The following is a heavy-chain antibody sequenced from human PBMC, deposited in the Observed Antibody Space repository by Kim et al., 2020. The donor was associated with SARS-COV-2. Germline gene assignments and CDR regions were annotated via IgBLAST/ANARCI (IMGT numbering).Heavy chain of an antibody. CDR2: TDYRGST. CDR1: GGSISSSSSY. Sequence: SETLSLTCTVSGGSISSSSSYWGWLRQPPGKGLDCIGSTDYRGSTYSNPSIESLPTITVDTSKHQFSLKPSSVTAADTAVDYCARSIYSSSWKPYDYYAIDVWGQGTTVTVSS. D-gene: IGHD6-13*01. J-gene: IGHJ6*02. V-gene: IGHV4-39*01. CDR3: ARSIYSSSWKPYDYYAIDV.